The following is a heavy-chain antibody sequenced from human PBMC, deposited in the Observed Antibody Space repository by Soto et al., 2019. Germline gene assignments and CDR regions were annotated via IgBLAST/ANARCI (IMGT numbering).Heavy chain of an antibody. J-gene: IGHJ4*02. D-gene: IGHD6-6*01. Sequence: QVQLQESGPGLVKPSETLSLTCTVSGGSVSSGSYYWSWIRQPPGKGLEWIGYIYYSGSTNYNPSLKSRVTISVDTAKNQFSLKLSSVTAADTDVYYCARGAYSSSPWAFDYWGQGTLVTVSS. CDR3: ARGAYSSSPWAFDY. V-gene: IGHV4-61*01. CDR1: GGSVSSGSYY. CDR2: IYYSGST.